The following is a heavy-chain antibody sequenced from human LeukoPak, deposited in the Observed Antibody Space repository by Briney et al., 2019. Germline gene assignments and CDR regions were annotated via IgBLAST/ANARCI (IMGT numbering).Heavy chain of an antibody. D-gene: IGHD2-21*01. CDR1: GFTFSSYG. Sequence: PGRSLRLSCAASGFTFSSYGMHWVRQAPGKGLEWVAVISYDGSNKYYADSVKGRFTISRDNSKNTLYLQMDSLRAEDTAVYYCATYSHAFDIWGQGTMVTVSS. CDR2: ISYDGSNK. CDR3: ATYSHAFDI. J-gene: IGHJ3*02. V-gene: IGHV3-30*03.